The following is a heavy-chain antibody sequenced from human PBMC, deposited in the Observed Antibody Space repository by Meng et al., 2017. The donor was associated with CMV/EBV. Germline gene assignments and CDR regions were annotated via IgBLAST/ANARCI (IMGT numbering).Heavy chain of an antibody. CDR2: IYYSGST. V-gene: IGHV4-59*01. CDR3: ARGVSYGSFYYYGMDV. Sequence: SETLSLTCTVSGGSISSYYWCWIRQPPGQGLEWIGYIYYSGSTNYNPSLKSRVTISVDTSKNQFSLKLSSVTAADTAVYYCARGVSYGSFYYYGMDVWGQGTTVTVSS. D-gene: IGHD5-18*01. J-gene: IGHJ6*02. CDR1: GGSISSYY.